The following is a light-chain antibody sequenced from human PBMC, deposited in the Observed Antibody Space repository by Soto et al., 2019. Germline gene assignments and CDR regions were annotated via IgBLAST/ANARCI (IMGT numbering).Light chain of an antibody. CDR1: SSDIGGYNS. V-gene: IGLV2-8*01. J-gene: IGLJ2*01. CDR3: SSYAVSNNVI. CDR2: EVT. Sequence: QSALTQSPSAYGSPGQSVTISCTGTSSDIGGYNSVSWYQQHPGKAPKLMIYEVTKRPSGVPDRFSGSKSGNTASLTVSGLQAEDEADYYCSSYAVSNNVIFGGGTQLTVL.